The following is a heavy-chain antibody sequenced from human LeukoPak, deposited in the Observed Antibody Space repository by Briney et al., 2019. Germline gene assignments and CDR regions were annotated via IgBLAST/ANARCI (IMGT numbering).Heavy chain of an antibody. CDR1: GFTFSSYG. J-gene: IGHJ4*02. CDR3: AKDGRNTMVRGVILRVDY. CDR2: ISYDGSNK. V-gene: IGHV3-30*18. D-gene: IGHD3-10*01. Sequence: SGGSLRLSCAASGFTFSSYGMHWVRQAPGKGLEWVAVISYDGSNKHYADSVKGRFTISRDNSKNTLYLQMNSLRAEDTAVYYCAKDGRNTMVRGVILRVDYWGQGTLVTVSS.